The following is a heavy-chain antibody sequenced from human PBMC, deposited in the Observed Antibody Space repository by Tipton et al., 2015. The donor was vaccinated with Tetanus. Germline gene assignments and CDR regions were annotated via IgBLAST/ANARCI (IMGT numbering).Heavy chain of an antibody. J-gene: IGHJ2*01. CDR1: GGSFSAYY. CDR2: INHSGST. CDR3: ARGGSYSYGPRGFEL. D-gene: IGHD5-18*01. Sequence: TLSLTCAVYGGSFSAYYWSWIRQSPGKGLEWIGEINHSGSTTYSPSFKSRVTISVDTPKNQFSLKLTSLTVADTAVYYCARGGSYSYGPRGFELWGRGTLVTVSS. V-gene: IGHV4-34*01.